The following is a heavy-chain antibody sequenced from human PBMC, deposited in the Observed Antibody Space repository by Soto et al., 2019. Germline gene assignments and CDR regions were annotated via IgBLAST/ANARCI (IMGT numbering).Heavy chain of an antibody. CDR3: ARHSLALRKNNWFDP. D-gene: IGHD3-3*02. J-gene: IGHJ5*02. Sequence: SETLSLTCTVSGDSIISSDFYWGWVRQPPGKGLEWIGSIFYLGSSYYNPSLKSRVTMSVDTSKNQFSLRLRSMTAADTALYFCARHSLALRKNNWFDPWGQGIMVTVS. CDR2: IFYLGSS. V-gene: IGHV4-39*01. CDR1: GDSIISSDFY.